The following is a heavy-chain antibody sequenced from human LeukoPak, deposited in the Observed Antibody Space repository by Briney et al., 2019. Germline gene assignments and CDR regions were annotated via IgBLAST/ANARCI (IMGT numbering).Heavy chain of an antibody. V-gene: IGHV4-34*01. D-gene: IGHD3-16*02. J-gene: IGHJ3*02. CDR3: ARGHFYDYIWGSYRPDAFDI. Sequence: SETLSLTCAVYGGSFSGYYWSWIRQPPGKGLEWIGEINHSGSTNYNPSLKSRVTISVHTSKNKFSLKLSSVTAADTAVYYCARGHFYDYIWGSYRPDAFDIWGQGTMVTVSS. CDR2: INHSGST. CDR1: GGSFSGYY.